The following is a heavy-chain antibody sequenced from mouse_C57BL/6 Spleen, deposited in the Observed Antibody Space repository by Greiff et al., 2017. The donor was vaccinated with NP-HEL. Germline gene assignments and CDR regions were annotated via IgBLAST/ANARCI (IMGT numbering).Heavy chain of an antibody. CDR3: ARSDYYGTDWYFDV. V-gene: IGHV1-82*01. J-gene: IGHJ1*03. CDR2: IYPGDGDT. Sequence: VQLVESGPELVKPGASVKISCKASGYAFSSSWMNWVKQRPGKGLEWIGRIYPGDGDTNYNGKFKGKATLTADKSSSTAYMQLSSLTSEDSAVYFCARSDYYGTDWYFDVWGTGTTVTVSS. D-gene: IGHD1-1*01. CDR1: GYAFSSSW.